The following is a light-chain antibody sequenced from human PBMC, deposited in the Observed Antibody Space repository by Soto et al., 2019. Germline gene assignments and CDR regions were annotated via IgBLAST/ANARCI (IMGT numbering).Light chain of an antibody. CDR2: AAS. Sequence: DIQMTQSPSSLSASIGDRVTITCRASQGIGNDLVWFQQKAGKVPERLMFAASNLQSGVPSRFSGSGSGTDFTLTISSLQPEDFATYYCFQHNSYPFTFGGGTQVEIK. CDR3: FQHNSYPFT. V-gene: IGKV1-17*01. J-gene: IGKJ4*01. CDR1: QGIGND.